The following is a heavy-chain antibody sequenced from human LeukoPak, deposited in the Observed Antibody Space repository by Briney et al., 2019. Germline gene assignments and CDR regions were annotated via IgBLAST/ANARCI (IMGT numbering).Heavy chain of an antibody. CDR3: AKDMDVGAYGSGNYFDY. V-gene: IGHV3-7*01. CDR2: IKQDGSEK. D-gene: IGHD3-10*01. CDR1: GFTFSRYW. Sequence: PGGSLRLSCAASGFTFSRYWMSWVRQAPGKGLEWVANIKQDGSEKDYVDSVKGRFTISRDNAKNSLYLQMNSLRAEDTAVYYCAKDMDVGAYGSGNYFDYWGQGTLVTVSS. J-gene: IGHJ4*02.